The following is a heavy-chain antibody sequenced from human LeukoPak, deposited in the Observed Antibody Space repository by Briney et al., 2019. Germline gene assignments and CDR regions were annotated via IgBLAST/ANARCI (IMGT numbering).Heavy chain of an antibody. V-gene: IGHV4-34*01. CDR3: ARTCTILQVVYYYYYMDV. CDR1: GGSFSGYY. D-gene: IGHD2-8*02. CDR2: INHSGST. Sequence: SETLSLTCAVYGGSFSGYYWSWIRQPPGKGLEWIGEINHSGSTNYNPSLKSRVTISVDTSKNQFSLKLSSVTAADTAVYYCARTCTILQVVYYYYYMDVWGKGTTVTVSS. J-gene: IGHJ6*03.